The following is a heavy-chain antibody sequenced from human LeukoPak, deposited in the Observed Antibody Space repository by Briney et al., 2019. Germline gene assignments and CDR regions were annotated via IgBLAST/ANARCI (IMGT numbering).Heavy chain of an antibody. J-gene: IGHJ5*02. CDR3: ARVSTVVAAPRWFDP. V-gene: IGHV3-48*03. Sequence: GGSLRLSCAASGFTFSSYEMNWVRQAPGKGLEWVSYISSSGSTIYYADSVKGRFTISRDNAKNSLYLQMNSLRAEGTAVYYCARVSTVVAAPRWFDPWGQGTLVTVSS. D-gene: IGHD2-15*01. CDR2: ISSSGSTI. CDR1: GFTFSSYE.